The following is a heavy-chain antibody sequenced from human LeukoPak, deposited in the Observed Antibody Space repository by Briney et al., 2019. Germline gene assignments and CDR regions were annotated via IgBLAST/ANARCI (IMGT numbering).Heavy chain of an antibody. Sequence: GGSLRLSCAASGFTFRTYAMNWVRQAPGKGLEWVAVVSDDGSNKYYAESVKGQFTISRDNSKNTLYLQMNSLRAEDTAVYYCARAFSTTAFDYWGQGTLVTVSS. CDR3: ARAFSTTAFDY. CDR2: VSDDGSNK. V-gene: IGHV3-30*04. D-gene: IGHD4-17*01. CDR1: GFTFRTYA. J-gene: IGHJ4*02.